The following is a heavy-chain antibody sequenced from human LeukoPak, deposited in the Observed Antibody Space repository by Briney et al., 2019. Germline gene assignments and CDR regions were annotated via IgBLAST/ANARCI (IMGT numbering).Heavy chain of an antibody. CDR2: ISTTGSTM. CDR1: GFTFSDYY. J-gene: IGHJ6*03. V-gene: IGHV3-11*04. CDR3: ARARVVTAIGDYYYMDV. D-gene: IGHD2-21*02. Sequence: PGGSLRLSCAVSGFTFSDYYMSWIRQAPGKGLEWVSYISTTGSTMYYADFVKGRFTISRDNAKNSLFLQMNSLRAEDTAVYYCARARVVTAIGDYYYMDVWGKGTTVTISS.